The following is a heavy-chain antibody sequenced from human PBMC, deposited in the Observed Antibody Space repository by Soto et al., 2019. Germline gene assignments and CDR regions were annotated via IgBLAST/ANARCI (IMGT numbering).Heavy chain of an antibody. CDR1: GFTFDDYA. D-gene: IGHD4-17*01. V-gene: IGHV3-9*01. CDR2: ISWNSGSI. Sequence: EVQLVESGGGLVQPGRSLRLSCAASGFTFDDYAMHWVRQAPGKGLEWVSGISWNSGSIGYADSVKGRFTISRDNAKNSLYLQMNSLRAEDTALYYCARLGDYPPSGAFDIWGQGTMVTVSS. J-gene: IGHJ3*02. CDR3: ARLGDYPPSGAFDI.